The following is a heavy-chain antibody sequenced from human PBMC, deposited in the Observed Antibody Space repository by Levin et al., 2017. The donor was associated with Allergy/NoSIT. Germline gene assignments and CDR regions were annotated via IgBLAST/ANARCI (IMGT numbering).Heavy chain of an antibody. V-gene: IGHV3-48*03. Sequence: GESLKISCAASGFTFSSYEMNWVRQAPGKGLEWVSYISSSGSTIYYADSVKGRFTISRDNAKNSLYLQMNSLRAEDTAVYYCARYGYSSSYYYYYGMDVWGQGTTVTVSS. CDR3: ARYGYSSSYYYYYGMDV. D-gene: IGHD6-13*01. CDR1: GFTFSSYE. J-gene: IGHJ6*02. CDR2: ISSSGSTI.